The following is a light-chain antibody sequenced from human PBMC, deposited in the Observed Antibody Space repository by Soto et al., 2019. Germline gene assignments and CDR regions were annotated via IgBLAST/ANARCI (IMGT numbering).Light chain of an antibody. CDR3: ISYTSSSTLV. CDR2: EVS. Sequence: QSVLSQPASVSGTPGRSITIPCTATSSDVGVYNYVSCYHQHPGNAPKLRIYEVSNRPTGVSNRYFSSKSANAASLTFSGLQAEDEADYYCISYTSSSTLVVGTWTKVTV. J-gene: IGLJ1*01. V-gene: IGLV2-14*01. CDR1: SSDVGVYNY.